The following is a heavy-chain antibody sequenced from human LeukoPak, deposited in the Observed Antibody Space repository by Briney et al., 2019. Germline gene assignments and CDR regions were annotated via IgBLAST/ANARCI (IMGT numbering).Heavy chain of an antibody. CDR2: ISNDGSSA. V-gene: IGHV3-74*01. CDR1: GFNFRTYW. CDR3: ARFRDTAMGPYYYYYMDV. J-gene: IGHJ6*03. D-gene: IGHD5-18*01. Sequence: GGSLRLSCAVSGFNFRTYWMHWVRQAPGKGLVWVSRISNDGSSATYADSVKGRFTISRDNAKNTLFLHMNSLRADDTGVFYCARFRDTAMGPYYYYYMDVWGKGTTVTVSS.